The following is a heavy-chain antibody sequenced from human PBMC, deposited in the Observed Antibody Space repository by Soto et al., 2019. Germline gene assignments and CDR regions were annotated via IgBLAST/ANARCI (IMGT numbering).Heavy chain of an antibody. V-gene: IGHV4-30-4*01. Sequence: SETLSLTCTVSGGSISSGDYYWSWIRQPPGKGLEWIGYIYYSGSTYYNPSLKSRVTISVDTSKNQFSLKLSSLRSEDTAAYYCAVPSSGYYGYYFDYWGQGTLVTVSS. CDR2: IYYSGST. CDR1: GGSISSGDYY. J-gene: IGHJ4*02. D-gene: IGHD3-22*01. CDR3: AVPSSGYYGYYFDY.